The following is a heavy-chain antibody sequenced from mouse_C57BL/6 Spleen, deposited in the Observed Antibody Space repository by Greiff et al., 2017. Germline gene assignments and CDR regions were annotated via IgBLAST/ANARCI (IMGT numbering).Heavy chain of an antibody. CDR3: VRGEYSNLFDY. V-gene: IGHV10-1*01. Sequence: EVKLVESGGGLVQPKGSLKLSCAASGFSFNTYAMNWVRQAPGKGLEWVARIRSKSNNYATYYADSVKDRFTISRDDSESMLYLQMNNLKTEDTAMYYCVRGEYSNLFDYWGQGTTLTVSS. J-gene: IGHJ2*01. CDR1: GFSFNTYA. D-gene: IGHD2-5*01. CDR2: IRSKSNNYAT.